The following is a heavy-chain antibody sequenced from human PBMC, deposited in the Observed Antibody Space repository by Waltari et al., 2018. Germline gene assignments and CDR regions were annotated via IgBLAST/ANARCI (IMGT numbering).Heavy chain of an antibody. Sequence: QMQLQQRGAGLLKPSETLSLTCAVYGGSFNGHYWSWIRRPPGKGQGWIGEIKHRGSTNYNLSLKSRVPISFDTSKTQFSLKLNSVTAADTAIYYCARGTVADYVLAAYYYGLDVWGQGTTVTVSS. J-gene: IGHJ6*02. CDR1: GGSFNGHY. V-gene: IGHV4-34*01. CDR3: ARGTVADYVLAAYYYGLDV. D-gene: IGHD4-17*01. CDR2: IKHRGST.